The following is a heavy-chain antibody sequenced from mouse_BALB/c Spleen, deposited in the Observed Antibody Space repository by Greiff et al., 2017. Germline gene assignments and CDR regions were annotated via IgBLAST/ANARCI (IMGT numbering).Heavy chain of an antibody. Sequence: EVKLMESGPGLVKPSQSLSLTCPVTGYSITSDYAWNWIRQFPGNKLEWMGYISYSGSTSYNPSLKSRISITRDTSKNQFFLQLNAVTTEDTATYYCARLDDYDYYAMDYWGQGTSVTVSA. CDR2: ISYSGST. J-gene: IGHJ4*01. CDR3: ARLDDYDYYAMDY. CDR1: GYSITSDYA. V-gene: IGHV3-2*02. D-gene: IGHD2-4*01.